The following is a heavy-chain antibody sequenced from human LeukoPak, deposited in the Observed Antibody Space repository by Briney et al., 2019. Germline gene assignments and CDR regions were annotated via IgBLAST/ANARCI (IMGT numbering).Heavy chain of an antibody. V-gene: IGHV3-23*01. CDR2: ISGSRGTT. Sequence: PGGSLRLSCAASGFTFSSYAMSWVRQAPGKGLEWVSGISGSRGTTYYADSVKGRLTISRDNSKNTLYLQMNSLRAEDTAVYYCARDLTYSSSWYFDYWGQGTLVAVSS. J-gene: IGHJ4*02. D-gene: IGHD6-13*01. CDR1: GFTFSSYA. CDR3: ARDLTYSSSWYFDY.